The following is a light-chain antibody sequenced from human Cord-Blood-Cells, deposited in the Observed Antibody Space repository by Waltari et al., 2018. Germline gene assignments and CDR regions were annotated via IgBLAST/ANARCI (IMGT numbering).Light chain of an antibody. V-gene: IGLV5-45*01. CDR1: SGINVGTYR. CDR2: YKSDSDK. Sequence: QAVLTQPASLSASPGASASLTGTLRSGINVGTYRIYWYQQKPGSPPQYLLRYKSDSDKQQGSGVPSRFSGSKDASANAGIFLISGLQSEDEADYYCMIWHSSAWVFGGGTKLTVL. CDR3: MIWHSSAWV. J-gene: IGLJ3*02.